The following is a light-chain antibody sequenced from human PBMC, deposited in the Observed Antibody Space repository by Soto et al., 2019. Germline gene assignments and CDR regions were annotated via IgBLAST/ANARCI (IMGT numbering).Light chain of an antibody. V-gene: IGKV3-11*01. J-gene: IGKJ5*01. Sequence: ELVLTQSPATLSLSPGERATLSCRASQSVSSYLAWYQQKPGQAPRLLIFGASDRATGTPDRFSGSGSGTDFTLTISRLEPEDSAVYYCQQFDDSVTFGQGTRLEIK. CDR3: QQFDDSVT. CDR2: GAS. CDR1: QSVSSY.